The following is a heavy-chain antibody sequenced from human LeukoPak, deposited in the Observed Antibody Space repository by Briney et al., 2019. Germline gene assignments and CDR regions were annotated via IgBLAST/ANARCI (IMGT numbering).Heavy chain of an antibody. CDR1: GYTFSGYY. J-gene: IGHJ4*02. V-gene: IGHV1-2*02. D-gene: IGHD3-22*01. Sequence: GASVKVSCKASGYTFSGYYMHWVRQAPGQGLEWMGWINPNSGDTNYAQKFQGRVTMTRDTSISTAYMELSRLRSDDTAVYYCARTHYDSSGYYSVQLFDYWGQGTLVTVSS. CDR3: ARTHYDSSGYYSVQLFDY. CDR2: INPNSGDT.